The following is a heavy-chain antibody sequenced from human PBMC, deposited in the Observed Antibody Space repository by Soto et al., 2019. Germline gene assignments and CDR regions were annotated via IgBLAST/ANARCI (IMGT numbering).Heavy chain of an antibody. CDR1: GFTFSSYG. CDR2: ISYDGSNK. J-gene: IGHJ4*02. Sequence: QVQLVESGGGVVQPGRSLRLSCAASGFTFSSYGMHWVRQAPGKGLEWVAVISYDGSNKYYADSVKGRFTISRDNSKNTLYLQMNSLRGEDPAVYYCAKDLDDPPMDYWGQGTLVTVSS. V-gene: IGHV3-30*18. D-gene: IGHD1-1*01. CDR3: AKDLDDPPMDY.